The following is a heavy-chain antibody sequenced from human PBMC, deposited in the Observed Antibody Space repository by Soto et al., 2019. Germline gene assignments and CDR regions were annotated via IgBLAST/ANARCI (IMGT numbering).Heavy chain of an antibody. CDR3: ARDRDFWSGYYHGY. V-gene: IGHV3-7*01. CDR2: IKQDGSEK. D-gene: IGHD3-3*01. Sequence: AGGALRHSRGGSGFTLSSYWMSLGRQAPGKGLEWVANIKQDGSEKYYVDSVKGRFTISRDNAKNSLYLQMNSLRAEDTAVYYCARDRDFWSGYYHGYWGQGTLVTVSS. CDR1: GFTLSSYW. J-gene: IGHJ4*02.